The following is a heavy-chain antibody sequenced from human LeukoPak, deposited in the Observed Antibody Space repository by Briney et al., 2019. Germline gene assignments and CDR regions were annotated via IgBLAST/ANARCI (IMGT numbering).Heavy chain of an antibody. CDR1: GFTFGNYA. D-gene: IGHD3-10*01. J-gene: IGHJ4*02. Sequence: GGSLRLSCAASGFTFGNYAMSWVRQAPGKGLEWVSGISGSGGTTYYADSVKGRFTISRDNPENTLYLQMNSLRAEDTAVYYCAKDPNPGLLWFGELSYWGQGTLVTVSS. V-gene: IGHV3-23*01. CDR2: ISGSGGTT. CDR3: AKDPNPGLLWFGELSY.